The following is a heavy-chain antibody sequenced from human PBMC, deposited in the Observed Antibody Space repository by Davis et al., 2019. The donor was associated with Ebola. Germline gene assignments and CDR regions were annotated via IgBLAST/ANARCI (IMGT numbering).Heavy chain of an antibody. CDR3: ARDRDDSAAYGF. J-gene: IGHJ4*02. V-gene: IGHV4-61*09. D-gene: IGHD3-22*01. Sequence: SETLSLTCTVSGASITSGYFSWSWVRQPAGKGLEWIGHIYTSGTTKYNSSLESRVTISPDTSKNQFSLRLNFVTAADTGIYFCARDRDDSAAYGFWGQGTLVTVSS. CDR2: IYTSGTT. CDR1: GASITSGYFS.